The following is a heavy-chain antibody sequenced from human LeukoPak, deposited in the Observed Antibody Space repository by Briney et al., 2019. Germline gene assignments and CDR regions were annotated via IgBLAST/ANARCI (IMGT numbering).Heavy chain of an antibody. J-gene: IGHJ4*02. V-gene: IGHV3-48*03. Sequence: GGSLRLSCAASGFTFSSYEMNWVRQAPGKGLEWVSYISSSGSTIYYADSVKGRFTISRDNAKNSLYLQMNSLRAEDTAVYYCAKDALTEWELLGWGADDIGCYFDYWAQETLVTVSS. CDR2: ISSSGSTI. CDR1: GFTFSSYE. D-gene: IGHD1-26*01. CDR3: AKDALTEWELLGWGADDIGCYFDY.